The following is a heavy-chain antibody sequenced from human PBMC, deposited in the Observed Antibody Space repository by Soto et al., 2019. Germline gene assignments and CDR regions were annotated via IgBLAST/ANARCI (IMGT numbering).Heavy chain of an antibody. J-gene: IGHJ6*02. CDR2: ISYDGSNK. V-gene: IGHV3-30*18. Sequence: GGSLRLSCAASGFTFSSYGMHWVRQAPGKGLEWVAVISYDGSNKYYADSVKGRFTISRDNSKNTLYLQMNSLRAEDTAVYYCAKGIAVAGSYGMDVCGQGTTVTVSS. D-gene: IGHD6-19*01. CDR3: AKGIAVAGSYGMDV. CDR1: GFTFSSYG.